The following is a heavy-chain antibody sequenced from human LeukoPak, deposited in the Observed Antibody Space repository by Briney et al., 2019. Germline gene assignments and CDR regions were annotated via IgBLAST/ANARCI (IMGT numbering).Heavy chain of an antibody. Sequence: ASVRVSCKASGYTFTDYYLHWVRQAPGQGLEWVGWVNPHSGGTNYAQKFQGRVTMTRDTSITTAYMELNRLRSDDTAVYYCARDFTYCSSTSCSIYYYGMDVWGQGNTVTVSS. CDR2: VNPHSGGT. J-gene: IGHJ6*02. D-gene: IGHD2-2*01. CDR3: ARDFTYCSSTSCSIYYYGMDV. V-gene: IGHV1-2*02. CDR1: GYTFTDYY.